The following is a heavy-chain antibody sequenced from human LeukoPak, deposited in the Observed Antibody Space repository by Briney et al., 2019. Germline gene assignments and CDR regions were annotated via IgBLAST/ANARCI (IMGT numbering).Heavy chain of an antibody. J-gene: IGHJ6*03. CDR3: ARDFSRAYYYYMDV. V-gene: IGHV3-21*01. CDR1: GFTFSSYS. CDR2: ISSSSSYI. Sequence: GGSLRLSCAASGFTFSSYSMNWVRQAPGKGLEWVSSISSSSSYIYYADSVKGRFTISRDNAKNSLYLQMNSLRAEDTAVYYCARDFSRAYYYYMDVWGKGTTVTVS. D-gene: IGHD2/OR15-2a*01.